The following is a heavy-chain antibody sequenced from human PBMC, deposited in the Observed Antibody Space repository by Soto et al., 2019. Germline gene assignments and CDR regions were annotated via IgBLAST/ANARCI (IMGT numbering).Heavy chain of an antibody. V-gene: IGHV3-9*01. CDR3: AKGVATAVPALDY. D-gene: IGHD2-21*02. Sequence: SLRPSCVASGFSFDDFVMNWVRQRPGKGLEWVSSVSWNSGAKLYADSVKGRFAISRDSAKKSVYLQMNSLRPDDTAFYYCAKGVATAVPALDYWGQGTLVTVSS. CDR1: GFSFDDFV. CDR2: VSWNSGAK. J-gene: IGHJ4*02.